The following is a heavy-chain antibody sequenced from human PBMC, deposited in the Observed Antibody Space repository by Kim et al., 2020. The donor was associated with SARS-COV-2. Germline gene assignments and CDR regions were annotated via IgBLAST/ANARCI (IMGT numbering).Heavy chain of an antibody. CDR1: GFTISSSW. CDR2: IHQGGSEK. J-gene: IGHJ4*02. D-gene: IGHD6-13*01. V-gene: IGHV3-7*03. Sequence: GGSLRLSCAASGFTISSSWMSWVRQAPGKGLEWVANIHQGGSEKYYVDSVKGRFTISRDNAKNSLYLQMNSLGAEDTAVYYCARTTPYDRSWYGGADFWGQGTLVTVSS. CDR3: ARTTPYDRSWYGGADF.